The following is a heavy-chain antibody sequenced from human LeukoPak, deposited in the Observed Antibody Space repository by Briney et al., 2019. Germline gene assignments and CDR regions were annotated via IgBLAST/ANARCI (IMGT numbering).Heavy chain of an antibody. Sequence: SETLSLTCTVFGGSISSSSYYWGWIRQPPGKGLEWIGSIYYSGSTYYNPSLKSRVTISVDTSKNQFSLKLSSVTAADTAVYYRARESERYYYDSSGSAAFDIWGQGTMVTVSS. CDR2: IYYSGST. V-gene: IGHV4-39*07. CDR1: GGSISSSSYY. J-gene: IGHJ3*02. CDR3: ARESERYYYDSSGSAAFDI. D-gene: IGHD3-22*01.